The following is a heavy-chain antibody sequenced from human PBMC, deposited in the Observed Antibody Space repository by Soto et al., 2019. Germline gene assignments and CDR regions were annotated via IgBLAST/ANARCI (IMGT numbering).Heavy chain of an antibody. D-gene: IGHD4-4*01. Sequence: SETLSLTCAVSGGSISSGGYSWSWIRQPPGKGLEWIGYIYHSGSTYYNPSLKSRVTISVDRSKNQFSLKLSSVTAADTAVYYCSRGMTTVTTIYYCGQGTLVTVSS. CDR2: IYHSGST. CDR1: GGSISSGGYS. V-gene: IGHV4-30-2*01. CDR3: SRGMTTVTTIYY. J-gene: IGHJ4*02.